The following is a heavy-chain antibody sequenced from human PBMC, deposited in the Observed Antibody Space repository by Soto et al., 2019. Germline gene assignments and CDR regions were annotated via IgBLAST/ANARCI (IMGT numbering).Heavy chain of an antibody. D-gene: IGHD2-8*01. CDR3: ARGPRVCTNGCFDY. CDR2: INAGNGNT. Sequence: ASVKVSCKASGYTFTSYAMHWVRQAPGQRLEWMGWINAGNGNTKYSQKFQGRVTITRDTSASTAYMELSSLRSEDTAVYYCARGPRVCTNGCFDYWGQGTLVTVSS. V-gene: IGHV1-3*01. J-gene: IGHJ4*02. CDR1: GYTFTSYA.